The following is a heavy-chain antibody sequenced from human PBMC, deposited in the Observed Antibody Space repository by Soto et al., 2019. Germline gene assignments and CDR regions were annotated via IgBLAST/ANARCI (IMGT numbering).Heavy chain of an antibody. Sequence: QVQLVQSGAEEKKPGASVKVSCKASGYTFTGYAMHWVRQAPVQRLEWMGWINAGNGNTKYSQKFQDRVTINRDTSASTAYMELSSLRSEDTAVYYCARAVAVPADFDYWGQGTLVTVSS. D-gene: IGHD6-19*01. J-gene: IGHJ4*02. CDR3: ARAVAVPADFDY. CDR2: INAGNGNT. V-gene: IGHV1-3*05. CDR1: GYTFTGYA.